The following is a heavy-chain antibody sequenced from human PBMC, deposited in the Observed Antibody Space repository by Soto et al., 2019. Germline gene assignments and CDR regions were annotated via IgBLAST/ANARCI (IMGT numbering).Heavy chain of an antibody. CDR2: ISYSGTT. CDR1: GYSISSSNW. V-gene: IGHV4-28*01. J-gene: IGHJ4*02. Sequence: QVQLQESGPGLVKPSDTLSLTCAVSGYSISSSNWWGWIRQPPGKGLEWIGYISYSGTTYYNPSLKSRVTMSVDTSKNQFSLKLTSVTAVDTAVYYCASREIQGPIDYWGQGTLVTVSS. D-gene: IGHD1-26*01. CDR3: ASREIQGPIDY.